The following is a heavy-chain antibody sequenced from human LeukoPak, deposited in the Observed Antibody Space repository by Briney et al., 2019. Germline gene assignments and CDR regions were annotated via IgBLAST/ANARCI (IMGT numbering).Heavy chain of an antibody. Sequence: GGSLRLSCAASGFSFSSYWMSWVRQPPGKWLEWVANINQDGSEKYYVDSAKGRFTISRDKGKKSLYLQMNSLRIEDTAVYYCARGRGNSSSWYWDSWGQGTLVTVSS. J-gene: IGHJ4*02. CDR3: ARGRGNSSSWYWDS. CDR1: GFSFSSYW. CDR2: INQDGSEK. V-gene: IGHV3-7*01. D-gene: IGHD6-13*01.